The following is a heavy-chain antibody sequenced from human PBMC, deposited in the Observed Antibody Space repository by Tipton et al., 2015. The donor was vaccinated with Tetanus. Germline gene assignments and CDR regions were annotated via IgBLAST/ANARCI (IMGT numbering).Heavy chain of an antibody. J-gene: IGHJ5*02. CDR1: GDSISSSGYY. CDR3: TRHVVEAVPRWFDP. V-gene: IGHV4-39*01. D-gene: IGHD2-2*01. CDR2: VYYDGSA. Sequence: TLSLTCTVSGDSISSSGYYWGWIRQPPGEGLEWIASVYYDGSAYTNPSLKSRIAISIDTSGSQFSLKVHSVTAADTAFYYCTRHVVEAVPRWFDPWGQGTLVTVSS.